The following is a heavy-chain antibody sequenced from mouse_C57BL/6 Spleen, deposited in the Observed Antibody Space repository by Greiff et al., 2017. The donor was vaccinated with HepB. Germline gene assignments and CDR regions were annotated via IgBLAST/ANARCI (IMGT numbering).Heavy chain of an antibody. CDR3: ARQRGYYGSSYGYAIDY. Sequence: QVQLQQSGPGLVAPSQSLSITCTVSGFSLTSYGVHWVRQPPGKGLEWLVVIWSDGSTTYNSALKSRLSISKDNSKSQVFLKMNSLQTDDTAMYYCARQRGYYGSSYGYAIDYWGQGTSVTVSS. J-gene: IGHJ4*01. CDR2: IWSDGST. V-gene: IGHV2-6-1*01. D-gene: IGHD1-1*01. CDR1: GFSLTSYG.